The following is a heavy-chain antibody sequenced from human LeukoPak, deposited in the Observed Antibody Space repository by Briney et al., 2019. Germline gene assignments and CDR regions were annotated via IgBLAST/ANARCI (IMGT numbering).Heavy chain of an antibody. J-gene: IGHJ4*02. V-gene: IGHV4-59*08. CDR3: ARVRVATTIDY. CDR2: IYNSGST. D-gene: IGHD5-12*01. CDR1: GGSITSYY. Sequence: PETLSLTCTVSGGSITSYYWSWIRQPPGKGLEWIGYIYNSGSTNYNPSLKSRVTISIDTSKNQFSLRLSSVTAADTAVYYCARVRVATTIDYWGQGTLVTVSS.